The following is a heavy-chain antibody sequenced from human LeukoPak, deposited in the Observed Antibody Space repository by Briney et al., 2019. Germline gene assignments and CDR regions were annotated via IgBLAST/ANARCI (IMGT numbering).Heavy chain of an antibody. D-gene: IGHD1-26*01. CDR1: GGSISSSSYY. J-gene: IGHJ6*02. V-gene: IGHV4-39*07. Sequence: SETLSLTCTVSGGSISSSSYYWGWIRQPPGKGLEWIGSIYYSGSTYYNPSLKSRVTISVDTSKNQFSLKLSSVTAADTAVYYCARDWGSYRHSDYGMGVWGQGTTVTVSS. CDR3: ARDWGSYRHSDYGMGV. CDR2: IYYSGST.